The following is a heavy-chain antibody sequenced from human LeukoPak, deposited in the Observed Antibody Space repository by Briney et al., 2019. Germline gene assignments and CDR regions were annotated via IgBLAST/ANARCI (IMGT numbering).Heavy chain of an antibody. CDR3: VRDLGGRSGH. Sequence: GGSLRLSCAASGFTFSSNWMHWVRQAPGKGLVWVSRINEDGSTTNYADSVKGRSTIFRDNAKNTLYLQMNSPRAEDTAVYYCVRDLGGRSGHWGQGTLVTVSS. D-gene: IGHD1-26*01. V-gene: IGHV3-74*01. CDR1: GFTFSSNW. J-gene: IGHJ4*02. CDR2: INEDGSTT.